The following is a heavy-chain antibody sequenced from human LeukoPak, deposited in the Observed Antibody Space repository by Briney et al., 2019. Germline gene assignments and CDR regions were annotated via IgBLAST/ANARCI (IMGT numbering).Heavy chain of an antibody. CDR3: ARHNTFDSSGYWEWHGCFDI. D-gene: IGHD3-22*01. Sequence: PSETLSLTCTVSGGSISSYYWSWIRQPPGKGLEWIGYIYYSGSTNYNPSLKSRVTISVDTSKNQFSLKLSSVTAADTAVYYCARHNTFDSSGYWEWHGCFDIWGQGTMVTVSS. CDR2: IYYSGST. CDR1: GGSISSYY. J-gene: IGHJ3*02. V-gene: IGHV4-59*08.